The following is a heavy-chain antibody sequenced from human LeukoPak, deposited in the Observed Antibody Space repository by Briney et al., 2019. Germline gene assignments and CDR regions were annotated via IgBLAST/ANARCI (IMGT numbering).Heavy chain of an antibody. CDR3: ARQDGDLDY. J-gene: IGHJ4*02. V-gene: IGHV1-2*02. D-gene: IGHD4-17*01. CDR1: GYTFTGYY. CDR2: INPNSDDT. Sequence: GASVTVSCTASGYTFTGYYIYWVRQAPGQGLEWMGWINPNSDDTSYAQKFQGRVTMTRDTSVSTAFMELSRLSSDDTAVYYCARQDGDLDYWGQGTLVTVSS.